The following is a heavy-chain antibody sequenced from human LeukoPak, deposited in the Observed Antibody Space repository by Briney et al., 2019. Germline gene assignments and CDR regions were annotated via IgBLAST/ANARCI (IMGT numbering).Heavy chain of an antibody. CDR2: INTNSGGT. V-gene: IGHV1-2*02. J-gene: IGHJ4*02. CDR3: ARVFDSTGYFLDY. Sequence: ASVTVSCTASVYTCTRFYIHWVCHAPGQGREWMGWINTNSGGTNNAHRFHGRVTMTRDTSITTAYMELGGLTSDDTAVYYCARVFDSTGYFLDYWGQGTLVTVSS. D-gene: IGHD3-22*01. CDR1: VYTCTRFY.